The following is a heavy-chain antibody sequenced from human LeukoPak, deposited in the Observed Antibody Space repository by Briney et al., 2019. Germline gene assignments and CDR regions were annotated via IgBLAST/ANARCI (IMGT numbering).Heavy chain of an antibody. D-gene: IGHD4/OR15-4a*01. V-gene: IGHV2-5*02. CDR2: IYWDDDE. CDR1: GFSLNTRGVG. CDR3: AHRPNFQYFFDY. J-gene: IGHJ4*02. Sequence: ESGPTLVKPTQTLTLTCTFSGFSLNTRGVGVGWIHQPPGEALEWLALIYWDDDERYSPSLKSRLTITKDTSRNQVVLTMTNMDLVDTATYYCAHRPNFQYFFDYWGQGALVTVSS.